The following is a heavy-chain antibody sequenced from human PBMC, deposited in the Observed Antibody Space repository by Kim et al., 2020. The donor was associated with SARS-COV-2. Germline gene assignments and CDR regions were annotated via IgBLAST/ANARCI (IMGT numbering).Heavy chain of an antibody. J-gene: IGHJ6*02. CDR1: GYTFTSYA. D-gene: IGHD3-10*01. CDR3: ARGSHMRDSSLLLWFGTRRNYYYGMDV. CDR2: INAGNGNT. Sequence: ASVKVSCKASGYTFTSYAMHWVRQAPGQRLEWMGWINAGNGNTKYSQKFQGRVTITRDTSASTAYMELSSLRSEDTAVYYCARGSHMRDSSLLLWFGTRRNYYYGMDVWGQGTTVTVSS. V-gene: IGHV1-3*01.